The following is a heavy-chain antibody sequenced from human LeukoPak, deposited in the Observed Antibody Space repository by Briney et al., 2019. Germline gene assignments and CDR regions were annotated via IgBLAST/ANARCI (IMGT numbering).Heavy chain of an antibody. V-gene: IGHV1-2*02. CDR1: VYTFTDYY. CDR2: INDNRGDT. Sequence: GASVKVSCKPSVYTFTDYYMLWVLQPPGQGLACMGWINDNRGDTKYAQKLQGRVTMTRDTSIRTAYMELSRLRSDDTAMYWCAREISGYSDYWGTGTLVTVS. J-gene: IGHJ4*02. D-gene: IGHD3-22*01. CDR3: AREISGYSDY.